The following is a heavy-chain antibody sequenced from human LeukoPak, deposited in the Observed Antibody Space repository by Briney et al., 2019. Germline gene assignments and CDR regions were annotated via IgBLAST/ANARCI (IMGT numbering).Heavy chain of an antibody. J-gene: IGHJ3*02. CDR2: IKQDGSEK. CDR3: AREVDIAAAGSDDAFDI. V-gene: IGHV3-7*01. CDR1: GFNFSNYW. D-gene: IGHD6-13*01. Sequence: GGSLRLPCVVSGFNFSNYWMTWVRQAPGKGLEWVASIKQDGSEKFYVDSVEGRFTISRDNPKKSLYLQMNGLGAEDTAIYYCAREVDIAAAGSDDAFDIWGQGTNVIVSS.